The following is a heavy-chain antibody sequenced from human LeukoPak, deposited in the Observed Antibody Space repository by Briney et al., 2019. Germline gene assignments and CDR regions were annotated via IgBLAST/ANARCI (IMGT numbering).Heavy chain of an antibody. J-gene: IGHJ3*02. V-gene: IGHV3-23*01. D-gene: IGHD7-27*01. CDR3: AKVYSGDGDAFDI. Sequence: GGSLRLSCAASGFTFSSYAMSWVRQAPGKGLEWVSAISGSGGSTYHADSVKGRFTISRDNSKNTLYLQMNSLRAEDTAVYYCAKVYSGDGDAFDIWGQGTMVTVSS. CDR1: GFTFSSYA. CDR2: ISGSGGST.